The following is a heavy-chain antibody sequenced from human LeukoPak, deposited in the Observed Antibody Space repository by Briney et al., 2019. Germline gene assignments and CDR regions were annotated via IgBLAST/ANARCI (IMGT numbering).Heavy chain of an antibody. CDR2: INAGNGNT. J-gene: IGHJ5*02. CDR1: GYTFTSYA. V-gene: IGHV1-3*01. D-gene: IGHD6-13*01. Sequence: AASVTVSCKASGYTFTSYAMHWVRQAAGQRLEWMGWINAGNGNTKYSQKFQGRVTITRDTSASTAYMELSSLRSEDTAVYYCARMGSSWGWYNWFDPWGQGTLVTVSS. CDR3: ARMGSSWGWYNWFDP.